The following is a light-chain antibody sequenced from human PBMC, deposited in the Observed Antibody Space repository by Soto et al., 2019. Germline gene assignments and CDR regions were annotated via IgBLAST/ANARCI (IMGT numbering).Light chain of an antibody. CDR2: GAS. CDR1: QSVSSSY. J-gene: IGKJ1*01. CDR3: QQYDGSRT. V-gene: IGKV3-20*01. Sequence: PGARATLSCRASQSVSSSYLAWYQQKPGQAPRLLIYGASSRATGIPDRFSGSGSGTDFTLTISRLEPEDFAVYYCQQYDGSRTFGQGTKVDSK.